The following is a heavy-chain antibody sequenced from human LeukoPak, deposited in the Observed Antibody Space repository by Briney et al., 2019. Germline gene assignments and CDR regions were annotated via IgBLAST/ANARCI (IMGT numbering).Heavy chain of an antibody. J-gene: IGHJ6*02. Sequence: GGSLRLSCAASGFTFSSYAMSWVRQAPGKGLEWVSAISGSGGSTYYADSVKGRFTISRDNSKNTLYLQMNSLRAEDTAVYYCARGDILTGYGMDVWGQGTTATVSS. CDR3: ARGDILTGYGMDV. V-gene: IGHV3-23*01. CDR2: ISGSGGST. CDR1: GFTFSSYA. D-gene: IGHD3-9*01.